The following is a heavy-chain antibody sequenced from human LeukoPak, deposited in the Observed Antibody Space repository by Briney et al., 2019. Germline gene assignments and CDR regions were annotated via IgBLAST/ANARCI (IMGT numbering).Heavy chain of an antibody. V-gene: IGHV4-61*02. CDR3: ARVNSSSWYFDY. CDR1: GGSISSGSYY. D-gene: IGHD6-13*01. CDR2: IYTSGST. J-gene: IGHJ4*02. Sequence: SETLSLTCTVSGGSISSGSYYWSWIRQPAGKGLEWIGRIYTSGSTNYNPSLKSRVTISVDRSKNQFSLKLSSVTAADTAVYYCARVNSSSWYFDYWGQGTLVTVSS.